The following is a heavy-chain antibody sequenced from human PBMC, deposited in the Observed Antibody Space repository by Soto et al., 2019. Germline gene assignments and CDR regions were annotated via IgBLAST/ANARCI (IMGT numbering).Heavy chain of an antibody. V-gene: IGHV4-59*01. CDR1: GGSISSYY. D-gene: IGHD3-10*01. J-gene: IGHJ3*02. CDR2: IYYSGST. CDR3: ARGPPYYYGSGTVDDAFDI. Sequence: SETLSLTCTVSGGSISSYYWSWIRQPPGKGLEWIGYIYYSGSTNYNPSLKSRVTISVDTSKNQFSLKLSSVTAADTAVYYCARGPPYYYGSGTVDDAFDIWGQGTMVTVSS.